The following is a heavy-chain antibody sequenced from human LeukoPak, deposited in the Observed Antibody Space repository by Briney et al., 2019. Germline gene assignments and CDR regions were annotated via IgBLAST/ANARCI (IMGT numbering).Heavy chain of an antibody. CDR2: ISSNGGST. J-gene: IGHJ4*02. CDR3: ARDRQRSWYSGSWGHY. V-gene: IGHV3-64*01. Sequence: GGSLGLSCAASGFTFSSYAMHWVRQAPGKGLEYVSAISSNGGSTYYANSVKGRFTISRDNSKNTLYLQMGSLRAEDMAVYYCARDRQRSWYSGSWGHYWGQGTLVTVSS. D-gene: IGHD1-26*01. CDR1: GFTFSSYA.